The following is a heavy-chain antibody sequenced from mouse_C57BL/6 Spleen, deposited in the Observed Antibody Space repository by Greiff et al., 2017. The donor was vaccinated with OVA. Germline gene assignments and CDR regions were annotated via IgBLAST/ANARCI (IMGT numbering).Heavy chain of an antibody. D-gene: IGHD2-4*01. CDR1: GFTFSSYA. CDR3: AREGYDSFAY. CDR2: ISDGGSYT. Sequence: DVMLVESGGGLVKPGGSLKLSCAASGFTFSSYAMSWVRQPPEKRLEWVATISDGGSYTYYPANVKGRFTISRDNAKNNLYLQMSHLNAEDTAMYYCAREGYDSFAYWGQGTLVTVSA. J-gene: IGHJ3*01. V-gene: IGHV5-4*01.